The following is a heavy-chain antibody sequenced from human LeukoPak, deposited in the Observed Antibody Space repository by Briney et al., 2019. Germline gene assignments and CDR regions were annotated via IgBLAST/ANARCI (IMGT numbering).Heavy chain of an antibody. Sequence: GASVKVTCKASGGTFSSYAISWVRQAPGQGLERMGGIIPIFGTANYAQKFQGRVTITADESTSTAYMELSSLRSEDTAVYYCARDRYCSGGSCYICFDYWGQGTLVTVSS. CDR2: IIPIFGTA. V-gene: IGHV1-69*13. D-gene: IGHD2-15*01. J-gene: IGHJ4*02. CDR1: GGTFSSYA. CDR3: ARDRYCSGGSCYICFDY.